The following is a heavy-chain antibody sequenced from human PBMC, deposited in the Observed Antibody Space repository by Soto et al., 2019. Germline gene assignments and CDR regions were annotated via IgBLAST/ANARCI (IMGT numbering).Heavy chain of an antibody. CDR2: INHSGST. D-gene: IGHD6-13*01. J-gene: IGHJ4*02. Sequence: SETLSLTCAVYGGSFSCYYWSWIRQPPGKGLEWIGEINHSGSTNYNPSLKSRVTISVDTSKNQFSLKLSSVSAADTAVYYCARVXRVHRRVHEQQLACFDYWGQGTLVTVSS. CDR1: GGSFSCYY. V-gene: IGHV4-34*01. CDR3: ARVXRVHRRVHEQQLACFDY.